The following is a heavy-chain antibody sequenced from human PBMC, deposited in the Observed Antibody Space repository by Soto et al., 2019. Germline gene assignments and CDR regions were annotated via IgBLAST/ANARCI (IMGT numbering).Heavy chain of an antibody. Sequence: SETLSLTCTDSSSDISSTSYHWPWIRQPPGKGLEWIGAIYYDGTTYYTESLKSRVSISVDTSKNQCSLKVNSVTAADTAVYFCARQGRNTKIVLVKHYAADFWGQGTAVTVSS. CDR1: SSDISSTSYH. CDR3: ARQGRNTKIVLVKHYAADF. D-gene: IGHD3-22*01. V-gene: IGHV4-39*01. J-gene: IGHJ6*02. CDR2: IYYDGTT.